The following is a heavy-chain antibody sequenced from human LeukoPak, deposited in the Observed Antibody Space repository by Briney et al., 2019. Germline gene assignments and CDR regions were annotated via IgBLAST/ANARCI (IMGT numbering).Heavy chain of an antibody. CDR2: MNPNSGNT. V-gene: IGHV1-8*01. Sequence: ASVKVSCKASGYTFTSYDITWVRQATGQGLEWMGWMNPNSGNTNYAHKFQGRVTMTRNTSISTAYMELSSLRSEDTALYYCARGSLYGSGSYSIDYWGQGTLVTVSS. D-gene: IGHD3-10*01. CDR3: ARGSLYGSGSYSIDY. J-gene: IGHJ4*02. CDR1: GYTFTSYD.